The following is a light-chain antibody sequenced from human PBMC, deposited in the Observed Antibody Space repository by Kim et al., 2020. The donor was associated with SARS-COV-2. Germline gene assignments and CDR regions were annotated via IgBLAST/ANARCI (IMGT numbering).Light chain of an antibody. Sequence: EIVLTQSPGSLSLSPGERATLSCRATSHFLAWYQQKPGQPPRLLFYSASTRATDIPDRFSATGSGTDFTLTISRLEPEDFAIYYCQDYGRSPLTFGGGTKVDIK. CDR3: QDYGRSPLT. J-gene: IGKJ4*01. V-gene: IGKV3-20*01. CDR1: SHF. CDR2: SAS.